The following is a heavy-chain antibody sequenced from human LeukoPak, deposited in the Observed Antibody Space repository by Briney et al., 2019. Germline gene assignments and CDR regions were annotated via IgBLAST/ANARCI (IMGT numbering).Heavy chain of an antibody. D-gene: IGHD2-2*02. CDR3: AKRGACSSNSCYIYGMDV. CDR2: ISYDGSNK. Sequence: GRSLRLSCAASGFTFSSYGMHWVRQAPGKGLEWVAVISYDGSNKYYADSVKGRFTISRDNSKNTLYLQMNSLRAEDTAVYYCAKRGACSSNSCYIYGMDVWGQGTTVTVSS. J-gene: IGHJ6*02. V-gene: IGHV3-30*18. CDR1: GFTFSSYG.